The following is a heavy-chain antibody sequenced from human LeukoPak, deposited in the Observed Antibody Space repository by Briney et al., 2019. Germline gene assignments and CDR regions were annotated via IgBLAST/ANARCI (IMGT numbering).Heavy chain of an antibody. V-gene: IGHV5-51*01. CDR1: GYTFNDYW. CDR3: ARSTPSGYGAFDI. D-gene: IGHD2-2*01. J-gene: IGHJ3*02. Sequence: GESLKISCKGLGYTFNDYWIGWVRQMPGKGLEWMGITYRDDSNTKYSPSVQGQVTISADKSISTAYLQWSSLKASDTAMYYCARSTPSGYGAFDIWGRGTRVTVSS. CDR2: TYRDDSNT.